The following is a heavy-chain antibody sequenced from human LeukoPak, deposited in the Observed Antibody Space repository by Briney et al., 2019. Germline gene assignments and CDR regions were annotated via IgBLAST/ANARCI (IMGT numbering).Heavy chain of an antibody. J-gene: IGHJ4*02. V-gene: IGHV3-23*01. CDR3: ISQMSLSSSWPY. Sequence: PGGSLRLSCAASGFTFSSYAMSWVRQAPGKGLEWVSGISDSGGSTYYADSMKGQFTISRDNSKNTLYLQMNSLRVEDTAIYYCISQMSLSSSWPYWGQGVLVTVSS. CDR2: ISDSGGST. CDR1: GFTFSSYA. D-gene: IGHD6-13*01.